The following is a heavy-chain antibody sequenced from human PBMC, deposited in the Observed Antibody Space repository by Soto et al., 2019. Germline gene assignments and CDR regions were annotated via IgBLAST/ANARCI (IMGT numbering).Heavy chain of an antibody. D-gene: IGHD3-22*01. Sequence: EVQLLESGGGLVQPGGSLRLSCAASGFTFSSYAMSWVRQAPGKGLEWVSAISGSGGSTYYADSVKGRFTISRDNSKNTLYLQMNSLRAEDTAVYYCAKDRALYYDSSGHTDYWGQGTLVTVSS. V-gene: IGHV3-23*01. CDR3: AKDRALYYDSSGHTDY. CDR1: GFTFSSYA. CDR2: ISGSGGST. J-gene: IGHJ4*02.